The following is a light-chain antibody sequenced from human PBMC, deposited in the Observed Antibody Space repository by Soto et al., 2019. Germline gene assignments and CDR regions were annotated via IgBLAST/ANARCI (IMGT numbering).Light chain of an antibody. CDR2: WAS. CDR3: QQYYSIPWA. Sequence: IVVTQSPDSQAVSLGERATINCKSSQSVLYSSNNKNYLAWYQQKPGQPPKLLIYWASTQESGVPDRFSGSGSGTDFTLTISSLQAEDVAVYYCQQYYSIPWAFGQGTKVEVK. V-gene: IGKV4-1*01. J-gene: IGKJ1*01. CDR1: QSVLYSSNNKNY.